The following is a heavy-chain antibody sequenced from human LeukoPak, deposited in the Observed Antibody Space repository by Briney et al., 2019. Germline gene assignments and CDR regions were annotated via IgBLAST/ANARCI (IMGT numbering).Heavy chain of an antibody. Sequence: ASLKISCKASGYNFDSYCISWVRQIPGAGLEWMGIVYPGDSGTRYSPTFQGQVIITTDKSISTAYLQLNKLTAPDAATYFCARYGRIAVNGGFDYGGQGTPGTVSS. CDR1: GYNFDSYC. V-gene: IGHV5-51*01. CDR3: ARYGRIAVNGGFDY. CDR2: VYPGDSGT. J-gene: IGHJ4*02. D-gene: IGHD6-19*01.